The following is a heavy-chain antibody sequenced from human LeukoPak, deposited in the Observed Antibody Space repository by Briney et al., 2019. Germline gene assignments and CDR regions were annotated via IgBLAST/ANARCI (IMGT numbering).Heavy chain of an antibody. V-gene: IGHV6-1*01. CDR2: TYYRSKWYN. D-gene: IGHD1-1*01. CDR1: VDSVSTNSAA. Sequence: SQTLSLTSALSVDSVSTNSAAWNSIRQSPSRGLEWLVRTYYRSKWYNDYAVSVKSRITINPDTSKNQFSVQLNSVTPEDTAVYYCARWLEPHYYFDYWGQGTLVTVSS. J-gene: IGHJ4*02. CDR3: ARWLEPHYYFDY.